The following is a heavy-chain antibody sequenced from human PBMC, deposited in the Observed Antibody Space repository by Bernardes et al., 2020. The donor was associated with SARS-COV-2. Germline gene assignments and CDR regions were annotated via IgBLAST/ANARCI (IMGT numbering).Heavy chain of an antibody. J-gene: IGHJ4*02. Sequence: GGSLRLSCVASGFTFSKNAMTWVRQVPGKGLEWVSAISAIGGSTYYAESVKGRFTISRDNSRNTLYLEMNSLRAEDTAVYYCSKNAKYSSSSMEWELLHYFDSWGQGTLVTVSS. CDR1: GFTFSKNA. CDR3: SKNAKYSSSSMEWELLHYFDS. CDR2: ISAIGGST. V-gene: IGHV3-23*01. D-gene: IGHD6-6*01.